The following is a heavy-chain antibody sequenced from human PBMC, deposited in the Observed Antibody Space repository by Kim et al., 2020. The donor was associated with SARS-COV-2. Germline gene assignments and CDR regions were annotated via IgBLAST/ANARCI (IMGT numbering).Heavy chain of an antibody. V-gene: IGHV1-69*01. Sequence: QKFQGRGTITADESTSTAYMELSSLRSEATAVYYCARERGSSSSLYYFDYWGQGTLVTVSS. D-gene: IGHD6-6*01. J-gene: IGHJ4*02. CDR3: ARERGSSSSLYYFDY.